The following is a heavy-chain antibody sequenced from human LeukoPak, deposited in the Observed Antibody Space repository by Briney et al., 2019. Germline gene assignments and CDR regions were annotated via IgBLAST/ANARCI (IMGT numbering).Heavy chain of an antibody. V-gene: IGHV4-59*12. CDR1: GDSISSYC. CDR2: VFYSGTT. D-gene: IGHD3-3*01. CDR3: ARGLYGVIIEYYYYYYGMDV. Sequence: SETLSLTCTVSGDSISSYCWSWIRQPPGKGLEWIGFVFYSGTTNYNPSLKSRVTISVDTSKNQFSLKLSSVTAADTAVYYCARGLYGVIIEYYYYYYGMDVWGQGTTVTVSS. J-gene: IGHJ6*02.